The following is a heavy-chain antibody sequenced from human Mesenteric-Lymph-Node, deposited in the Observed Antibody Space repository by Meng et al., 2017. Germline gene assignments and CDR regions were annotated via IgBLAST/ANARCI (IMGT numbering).Heavy chain of an antibody. CDR1: RGSISSYS. V-gene: IGHV4-59*01. Sequence: SETLSLTCTVSRGSISSYSWTWIRQPPGKGLEWIGYIYNNGNTNYNPSLKSRVTISVDTSKNQFSLRLTSVTAADTALYYCARGLFASSWDWYFDLWGRGTLVTVSS. CDR3: ARGLFASSWDWYFDL. D-gene: IGHD6-13*01. J-gene: IGHJ2*01. CDR2: IYNNGNT.